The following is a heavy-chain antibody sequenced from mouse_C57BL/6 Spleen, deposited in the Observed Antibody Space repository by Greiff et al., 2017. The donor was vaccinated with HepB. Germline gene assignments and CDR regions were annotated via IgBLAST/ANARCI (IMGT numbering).Heavy chain of an antibody. CDR3: ARYDYDVGLFYAMDY. J-gene: IGHJ4*01. CDR1: GYPFPGYW. CDR2: ILPGSGST. V-gene: IGHV1-9*01. Sequence: QVQLQPSGAELMKPGASVKLSCKATGYPFPGYWIQWVKQRPGHGLEWIGEILPGSGSTNYNEKFKGKANFTADTSSNTAYMQLSSLTTEDSAIYYCARYDYDVGLFYAMDYWGQGTSVTVSS. D-gene: IGHD2-4*01.